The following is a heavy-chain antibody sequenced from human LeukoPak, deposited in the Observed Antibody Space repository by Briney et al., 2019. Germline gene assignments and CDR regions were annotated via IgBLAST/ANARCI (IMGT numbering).Heavy chain of an antibody. D-gene: IGHD3-10*01. J-gene: IGHJ4*02. CDR1: GVSISSYY. CDR3: ARAGSRARDYFDY. CDR2: IYSGGST. V-gene: IGHV3-53*01. Sequence: ETLSLTCTVSGVSISSYYWSWVRQAPGKGLEWVSVIYSGGSTYYADSVKGRFTISRDNSKNTLYLQMNSLRAEDTAVYYCARAGSRARDYFDYWGQGTLVTVSS.